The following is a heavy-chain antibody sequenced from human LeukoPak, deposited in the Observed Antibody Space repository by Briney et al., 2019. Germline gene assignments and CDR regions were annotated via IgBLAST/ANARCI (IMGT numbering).Heavy chain of an antibody. V-gene: IGHV3-23*01. J-gene: IGHJ4*02. CDR3: AKGGASSGWYTDY. CDR1: GFTFSSYA. Sequence: GGSLRLSCAASGFTFSSYAMSWVRQAPGKGLEWVSAISGSGGSTYYADSVKGRFTISRDNSKNALYLQMNSLRAEDTAVYYCAKGGASSGWYTDYWGQGTLVTVSS. CDR2: ISGSGGST. D-gene: IGHD6-19*01.